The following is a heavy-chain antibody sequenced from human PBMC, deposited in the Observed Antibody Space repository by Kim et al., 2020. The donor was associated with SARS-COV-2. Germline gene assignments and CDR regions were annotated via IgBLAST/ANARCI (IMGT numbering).Heavy chain of an antibody. CDR3: ATDYDFPLNWFDP. J-gene: IGHJ5*02. Sequence: GGSLRLSCAASGFTFSDYYMSWIRQAPGKGLEWVSYISSSGSTIYYADSVKDRFTISRDNAKNSLYLQMNSLRAEDTAVYYCATDYDFPLNWFDPWGQGTLVTVSS. CDR2: ISSSGSTI. D-gene: IGHD3-3*01. CDR1: GFTFSDYY. V-gene: IGHV3-11*01.